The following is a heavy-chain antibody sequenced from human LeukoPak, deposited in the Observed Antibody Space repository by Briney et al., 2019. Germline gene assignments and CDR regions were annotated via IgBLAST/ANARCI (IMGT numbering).Heavy chain of an antibody. CDR2: IYSGGST. J-gene: IGHJ4*02. D-gene: IGHD3-22*01. CDR3: ARSSDSYDSSGYYGY. CDR1: GSTVSSNY. V-gene: IGHV3-53*01. Sequence: GGSLRLSCAASGSTVSSNYMSWVRQAPGKGLEWVSVIYSGGSTYYADSVKGRSTISRDSSKNTLYLHMHSLRAEDTAVYYCARSSDSYDSSGYYGYWGQGTLVTVSS.